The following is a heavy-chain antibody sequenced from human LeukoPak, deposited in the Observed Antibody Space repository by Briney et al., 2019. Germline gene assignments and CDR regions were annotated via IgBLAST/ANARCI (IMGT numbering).Heavy chain of an antibody. D-gene: IGHD3-16*02. J-gene: IGHJ4*02. CDR3: AREGIIWGTYRYFDY. Sequence: GGSLRLSCAASGFTFDAYAMNWVRQAPGKGLEWLSYITSSSSTIYYADSVKGRFTISRDNAKNSLYLQMNSLRAEDTAVYYCAREGIIWGTYRYFDYWGQGTLVTVCS. V-gene: IGHV3-48*01. CDR2: ITSSSSTI. CDR1: GFTFDAYA.